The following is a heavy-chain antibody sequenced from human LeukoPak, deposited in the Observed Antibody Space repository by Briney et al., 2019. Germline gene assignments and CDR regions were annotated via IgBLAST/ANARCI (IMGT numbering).Heavy chain of an antibody. CDR2: THNNGDS. D-gene: IGHD6-13*01. Sequence: SETLSLTCTVSGASIDSYYWSWIRQPPGKRLEWIGYTHNNGDSNYNPSLKSRLTISVDTSKNEVSLVLTSVTAADTALYYCARQPGGTAAFDIWAQGTTVTVSA. CDR3: ARQPGGTAAFDI. V-gene: IGHV4-59*08. J-gene: IGHJ3*02. CDR1: GASIDSYY.